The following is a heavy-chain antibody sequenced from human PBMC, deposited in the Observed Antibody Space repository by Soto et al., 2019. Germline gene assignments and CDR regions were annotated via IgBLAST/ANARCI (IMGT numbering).Heavy chain of an antibody. J-gene: IGHJ4*02. CDR1: GFTFSSYN. CDR3: ARETTTITIADY. D-gene: IGHD3-9*01. V-gene: IGHV3-48*01. CDR2: ISSSGSAI. Sequence: EVQLVESGGGLVQPGGSLRLSCVVSGFTFSSYNMNWVRRAPGKGLEWVSYISSSGSAIYADSVKGRFTISRDNAKNSLYLQMNSLRVEDTAVYYCARETTTITIADYWGQGTLVTVSS.